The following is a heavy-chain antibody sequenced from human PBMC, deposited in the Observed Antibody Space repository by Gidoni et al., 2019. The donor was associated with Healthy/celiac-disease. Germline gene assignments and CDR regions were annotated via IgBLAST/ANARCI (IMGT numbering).Heavy chain of an antibody. V-gene: IGHV3-49*05. CDR2: IRSKAYGGTT. D-gene: IGHD3-22*01. Sequence: EVQLVESGGGLVKPGRSLRLSCTASGFTFGDYAMIWFRQAPGKGLEWVGFIRSKAYGGTTEYAASVKGRFTISRDDSKSIAYLQMNSLKTEDTAVYYCTRDKPPPYYYDSSGYFPHFDYWGQGTLVTVSS. CDR1: GFTFGDYA. CDR3: TRDKPPPYYYDSSGYFPHFDY. J-gene: IGHJ4*02.